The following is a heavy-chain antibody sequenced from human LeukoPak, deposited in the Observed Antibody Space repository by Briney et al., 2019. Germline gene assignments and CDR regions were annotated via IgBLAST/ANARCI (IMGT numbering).Heavy chain of an antibody. CDR1: GFAFGDYA. V-gene: IGHV3-9*01. J-gene: IGHJ4*02. D-gene: IGHD6-19*01. CDR3: AKDIWSRYSSGWYFDH. Sequence: GRSLRLSCAASGFAFGDYAMYWVRQVPGKGLEWVSGINWNSGTIGYADSVKGRFTISRDNAKNSLYLQMNSLRAEDTAFYYCAKDIWSRYSSGWYFDHWGRGTLVTVSS. CDR2: INWNSGTI.